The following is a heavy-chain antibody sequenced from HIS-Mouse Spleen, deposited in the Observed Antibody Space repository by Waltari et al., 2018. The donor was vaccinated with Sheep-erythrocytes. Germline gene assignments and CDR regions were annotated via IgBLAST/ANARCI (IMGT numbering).Heavy chain of an antibody. J-gene: IGHJ4*02. CDR2: ISSSSSYI. CDR1: GFTFSSYS. V-gene: IGHV3-21*01. Sequence: EVQLVESGGGLVKPGGSLRLSCAASGFTFSSYSMNWVRQAPGKGLEWVSSISSSSSYIYYEDSGKGRFTISRDNAKNSLYLQMNSLRAEDTAVYYCARDRSNYFDYWGQGTLVTVSS. CDR3: ARDRSNYFDY. D-gene: IGHD3-10*01.